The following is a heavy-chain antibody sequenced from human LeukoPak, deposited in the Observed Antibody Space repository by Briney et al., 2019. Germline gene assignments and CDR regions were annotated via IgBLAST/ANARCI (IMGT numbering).Heavy chain of an antibody. CDR3: ARDLSIAARRNTFDY. Sequence: ASVKVSCKASGYTFTGYYMHWVRQAPGQGLEWMGWINPNSGGTNYAQKFQRRVTMTRDTSISTAYMELSRLRSDDTAVYYCARDLSIAARRNTFDYWGQGTLVTVSS. J-gene: IGHJ4*02. CDR2: INPNSGGT. CDR1: GYTFTGYY. D-gene: IGHD6-6*01. V-gene: IGHV1-2*02.